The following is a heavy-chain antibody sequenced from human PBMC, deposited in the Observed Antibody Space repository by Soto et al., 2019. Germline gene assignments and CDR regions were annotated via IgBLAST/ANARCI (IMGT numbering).Heavy chain of an antibody. CDR1: GLSLTTSGVG. J-gene: IGHJ6*02. Sequence: QITLKESGPTLVKPTQTLTLTCTFSGLSLTTSGVGVSWIRQPPGQALEWLAVIYWDNDKRFRPSLKTRLTITRDTSKNQVILTMTNMDPVDTGTYYCSQGGSGSYYGMDVWGQGTTVTVSS. V-gene: IGHV2-5*02. CDR3: SQGGSGSYYGMDV. CDR2: IYWDNDK. D-gene: IGHD3-10*01.